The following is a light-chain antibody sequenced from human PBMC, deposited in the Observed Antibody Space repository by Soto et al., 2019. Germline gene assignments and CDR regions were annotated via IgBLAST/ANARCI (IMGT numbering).Light chain of an antibody. V-gene: IGLV2-14*01. CDR1: SSDVGGYNY. CDR3: SSYTSSSTLGV. Sequence: QCALNQPASVSGSPGQSITISCTGTSSDVGGYNYVSWYQQHPGKAPKLMIYDVSNRPSGVSNRFSGSKSGNTASLTISGLQAEDEADYYCSSYTSSSTLGVFGTGTKVTVL. J-gene: IGLJ1*01. CDR2: DVS.